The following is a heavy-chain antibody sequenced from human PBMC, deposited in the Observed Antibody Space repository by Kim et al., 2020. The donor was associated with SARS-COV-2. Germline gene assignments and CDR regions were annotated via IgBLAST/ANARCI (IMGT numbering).Heavy chain of an antibody. V-gene: IGHV4-34*01. Sequence: NPYLKSRVTISVDTSKNQFSLKLSSVTAADTAVYYCASGWTQLDGTRGDYWGQGTLVTVSS. J-gene: IGHJ4*02. D-gene: IGHD5-18*01. CDR3: ASGWTQLDGTRGDY.